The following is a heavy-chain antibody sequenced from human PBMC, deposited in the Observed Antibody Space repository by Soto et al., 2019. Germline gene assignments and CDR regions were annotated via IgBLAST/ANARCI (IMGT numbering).Heavy chain of an antibody. Sequence: QLQLQESGSGLVKPSQILSLTCAVSGGSISSGGYSWSWIRQPPGKGLEWIGCIYHSGSTYYTPSLKSRVTISVDRSKNQFSLKLSSVTAADTDVYYCAAGGGLPRYYWGQGTMVTVSS. V-gene: IGHV4-30-2*01. J-gene: IGHJ4*02. D-gene: IGHD5-12*01. CDR1: GGSISSGGYS. CDR3: AAGGGLPRYY. CDR2: IYHSGST.